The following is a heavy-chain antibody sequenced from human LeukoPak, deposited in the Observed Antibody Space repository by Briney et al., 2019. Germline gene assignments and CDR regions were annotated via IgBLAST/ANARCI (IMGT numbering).Heavy chain of an antibody. J-gene: IGHJ4*02. CDR1: GFTFSDYW. V-gene: IGHV3-7*04. D-gene: IGHD5-18*01. Sequence: PGESLRLSCAASGFTFSDYWMSWVRQAPGKGLEWVANIQQDGSEKYYVDSVKGRFTISRDNAKKSLFLQVSSLRGKDTAVYYCARDRGFSYGIDFWGQGTLVTVSS. CDR3: ARDRGFSYGIDF. CDR2: IQQDGSEK.